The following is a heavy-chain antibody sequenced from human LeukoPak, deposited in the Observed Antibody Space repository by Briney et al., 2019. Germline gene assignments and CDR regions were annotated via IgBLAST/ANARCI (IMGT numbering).Heavy chain of an antibody. CDR2: INQNGNEK. Sequence: PGGSLRLSCAASGFSVSNYYMSWVRQAPGKGLEWVAIINQNGNEKYYVDSVKGRFTISRDNAKNSLYLQMNSLRAEDTAVYFCVLGYSYGYLFDYWGQGTLVTVSS. J-gene: IGHJ4*02. CDR3: VLGYSYGYLFDY. V-gene: IGHV3-7*01. D-gene: IGHD5-18*01. CDR1: GFSVSNYY.